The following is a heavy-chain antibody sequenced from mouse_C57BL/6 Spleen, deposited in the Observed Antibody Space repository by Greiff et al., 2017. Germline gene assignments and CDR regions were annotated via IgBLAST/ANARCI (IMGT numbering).Heavy chain of an antibody. Sequence: EVKLMESGGGLVQPGGSMKLSCVASGFTFSNYWMNWVRQSPEKGLEWVAQIRLKSDNYATHYAESVKGRFTISRDDSKSSVYLQMNTLRAEDTGIYYCTRGNYVVYFDYWGQGTTLTVSS. CDR1: GFTFSNYW. CDR3: TRGNYVVYFDY. V-gene: IGHV6-3*01. D-gene: IGHD2-1*01. CDR2: IRLKSDNYAT. J-gene: IGHJ2*01.